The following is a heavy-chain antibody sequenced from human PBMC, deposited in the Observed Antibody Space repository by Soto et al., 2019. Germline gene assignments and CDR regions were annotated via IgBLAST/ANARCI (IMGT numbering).Heavy chain of an antibody. CDR1: GNTFSASY. J-gene: IGHJ4*02. CDR3: VRGRVWYYLTD. CDR2: INPGGDTT. Sequence: QVQVVQSGAEVKKPGASVKVSCKASGNTFSASYIHWVRQAPGQGLEWRGIINPGGDTTTYAHKFQGRVTMTMDTSTRTVYLELRSRTSEDTAVYFCVRGRVWYYLTDWGQGTRVTVSS. D-gene: IGHD3-10*01. V-gene: IGHV1-46*01.